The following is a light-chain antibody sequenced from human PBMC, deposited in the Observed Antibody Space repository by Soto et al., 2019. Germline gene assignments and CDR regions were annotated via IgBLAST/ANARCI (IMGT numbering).Light chain of an antibody. Sequence: DVVMPQSPLSLPVTLGQPASISCRSNQSLVHSDGIAYFSWFQQRPGRSPRRLIYKVSNRDSGVPDRFSGSGSGTDFTLKISRVEAEDVGVYYCMQGTHWPWTFGQGTKVDI. V-gene: IGKV2-30*02. CDR3: MQGTHWPWT. CDR1: QSLVHSDGIAY. CDR2: KVS. J-gene: IGKJ1*01.